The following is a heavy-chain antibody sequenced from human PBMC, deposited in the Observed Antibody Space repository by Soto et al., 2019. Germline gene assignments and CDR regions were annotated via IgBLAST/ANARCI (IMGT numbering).Heavy chain of an antibody. J-gene: IGHJ2*01. Sequence: ASVKVSCKAPGYTFTSYDINWVRQATGQGLEWMGWMNPNSGNTGYAQKFQGRVTMTRNTSISTAYMELSSLRSEDTAVYYCAGRLAVAAHYWYFNLWGGGTLVTVSS. D-gene: IGHD6-19*01. CDR1: GYTFTSYD. CDR2: MNPNSGNT. V-gene: IGHV1-8*01. CDR3: AGRLAVAAHYWYFNL.